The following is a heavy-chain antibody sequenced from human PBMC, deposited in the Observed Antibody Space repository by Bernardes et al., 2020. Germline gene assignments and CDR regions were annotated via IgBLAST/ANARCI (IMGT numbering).Heavy chain of an antibody. CDR1: GLAFSHAW. J-gene: IGHJ4*02. D-gene: IGHD4-17*01. CDR2: IRSKTDGGTT. CDR3: ATTHYGDHIDH. V-gene: IGHV3-15*01. Sequence: GGSLRLSCAASGLAFSHAWMTWVRQAPGKGLEWVGRIRSKTDGGTTDYAAPVKGRFTISRDDSKTTLYLQMNSLKTEDTAVYYCATTHYGDHIDHWGQGTLVTVSS.